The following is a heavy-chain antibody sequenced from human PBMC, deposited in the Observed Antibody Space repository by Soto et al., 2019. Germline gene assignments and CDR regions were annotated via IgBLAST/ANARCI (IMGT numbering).Heavy chain of an antibody. V-gene: IGHV1-69*02. CDR1: GGTFSSYT. CDR3: ARSHYGDYVYGMDV. Sequence: QVQLVQSGAEVKKPGSSVKVSCKASGGTFSSYTISWVRQAPEQGLEWMGRIIPILGIANYAQKFQGRVTITADKSTSTAYMELSSLRSEDTAVYYCARSHYGDYVYGMDVWGQGTTVTVSS. CDR2: IIPILGIA. D-gene: IGHD4-17*01. J-gene: IGHJ6*02.